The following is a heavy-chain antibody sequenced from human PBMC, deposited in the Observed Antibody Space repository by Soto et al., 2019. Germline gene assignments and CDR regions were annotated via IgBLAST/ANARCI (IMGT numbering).Heavy chain of an antibody. CDR3: AKDLGRGSSGWYRGYFDY. CDR2: ISGSGGST. J-gene: IGHJ4*02. CDR1: GFTFSSYA. Sequence: GGSLRLSCAASGFTFSSYAMSWVRQAPGKGLEWVSAISGSGGSTYYADSVKGRFTISRDNSKNTLYLQMNSLRAEDTAVYYCAKDLGRGSSGWYRGYFDYWGQGTLVTVSS. V-gene: IGHV3-23*01. D-gene: IGHD6-19*01.